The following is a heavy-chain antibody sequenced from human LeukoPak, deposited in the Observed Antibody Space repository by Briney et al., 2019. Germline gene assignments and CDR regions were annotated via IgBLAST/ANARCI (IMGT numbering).Heavy chain of an antibody. CDR1: GGTFSSYA. V-gene: IGHV1-69*13. J-gene: IGHJ3*02. CDR3: ARGDYGDQGRLSAFDI. Sequence: GGSVKVSCKASGGTFSSYAISWVRQAPGQGREWMGGIIPIFGTANYAQKFQGRVTITADESTSTAYMELSSLRSEDTAVYYCARGDYGDQGRLSAFDIWGQGTMVTVSS. D-gene: IGHD4-17*01. CDR2: IIPIFGTA.